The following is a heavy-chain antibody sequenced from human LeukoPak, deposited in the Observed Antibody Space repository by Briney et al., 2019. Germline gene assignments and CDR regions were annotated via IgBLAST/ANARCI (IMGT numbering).Heavy chain of an antibody. CDR3: ARQTEQWLVRGDYYFDY. Sequence: SETLSLTCAVYGGSFSGYYWSWIRQPPGKGLEWIGSIYYSGSTYYNPSLKSRVTISVDTSKNQFSLKLSSVTAADTAVYYCARQTEQWLVRGDYYFDYWGQGTLVTVSS. CDR1: GGSFSGYY. CDR2: IYYSGST. J-gene: IGHJ4*02. V-gene: IGHV4-34*01. D-gene: IGHD6-19*01.